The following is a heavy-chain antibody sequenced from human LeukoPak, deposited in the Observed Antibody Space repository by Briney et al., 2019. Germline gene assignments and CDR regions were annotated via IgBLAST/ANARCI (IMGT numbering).Heavy chain of an antibody. CDR2: IYYSGNT. J-gene: IGHJ4*02. Sequence: SETLSLTCTVSGYSISSGYYWGWVRQPPGKGLEWLGYIYYSGNTDYNPSLRSRVAISVDTSKNQFSLKLSSVTAADTAVYYCARSTGSTMFIDYWGQGTLVTVSS. CDR3: ARSTGSTMFIDY. V-gene: IGHV4-61*01. CDR1: GYSISSGYY. D-gene: IGHD3-10*02.